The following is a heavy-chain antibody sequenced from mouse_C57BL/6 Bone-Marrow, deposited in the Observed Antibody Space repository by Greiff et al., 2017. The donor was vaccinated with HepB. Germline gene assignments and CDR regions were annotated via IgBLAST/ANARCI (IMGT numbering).Heavy chain of an antibody. J-gene: IGHJ1*03. CDR1: GFTFSDYY. Sequence: EVQVVESEGGLVQPGSSMKLSCTASGFTFSDYYMAWVRQVPEKGLEWVANINYDGSSTYYLDSLKSRFIISRDNAKNILYLQMSSLKSEDTATYYCARDRGTVVATGYFDVWGTGTTVTVSS. CDR2: INYDGSST. D-gene: IGHD1-1*01. CDR3: ARDRGTVVATGYFDV. V-gene: IGHV5-16*01.